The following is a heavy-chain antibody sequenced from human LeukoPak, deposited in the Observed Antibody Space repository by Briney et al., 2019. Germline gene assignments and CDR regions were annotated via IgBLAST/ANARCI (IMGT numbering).Heavy chain of an antibody. V-gene: IGHV1-24*01. J-gene: IGHJ5*02. Sequence: ASVKVSCKVSGYTLTELSMHWVRQAPGKGLEWMGGFDPEDGETIYAQKFQGRVTMTEDTSTDTAYMELSSLRSEDTAVYYCARGGYMSNWFEHWGQGTPVTVSS. CDR2: FDPEDGET. CDR3: ARGGYMSNWFEH. D-gene: IGHD5-12*01. CDR1: GYTLTELS.